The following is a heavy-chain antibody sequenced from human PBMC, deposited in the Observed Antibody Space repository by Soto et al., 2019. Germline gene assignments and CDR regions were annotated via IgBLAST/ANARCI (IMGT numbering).Heavy chain of an antibody. J-gene: IGHJ6*02. CDR2: INWNSGSI. D-gene: IGHD3-10*01. CDR1: GFTFDDYA. V-gene: IGHV3-9*01. Sequence: EAQLVESGGGLVQPGRSLRLSCAASGFTFDDYAMHWVRQAPGKGLEWVSGINWNSGSIGYADSVKGRFTISRDNAKTSLYLQMSSLRAEDTALYYCAKDRGSGSYAANYYYYGMDVWGQGTTVTVSS. CDR3: AKDRGSGSYAANYYYYGMDV.